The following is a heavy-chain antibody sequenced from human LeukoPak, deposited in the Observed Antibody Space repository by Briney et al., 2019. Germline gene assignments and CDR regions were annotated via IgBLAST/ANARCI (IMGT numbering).Heavy chain of an antibody. Sequence: GESLKISCKGSGYSFTSYWIGWVRQMPGKGLEWMGIIYPGDSDTRYSPSFQGQVTISADKSISTAYLQWSSLKASDTAMYYCARSRRGGSYYDAFDIWGQGTMVTVSS. J-gene: IGHJ3*02. V-gene: IGHV5-51*01. CDR2: IYPGDSDT. CDR3: ARSRRGGSYYDAFDI. CDR1: GYSFTSYW. D-gene: IGHD1-26*01.